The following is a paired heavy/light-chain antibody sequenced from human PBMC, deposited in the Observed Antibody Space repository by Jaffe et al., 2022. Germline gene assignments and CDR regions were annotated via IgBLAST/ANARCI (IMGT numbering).Light chain of an antibody. Sequence: QSVLTQPPSVSAAPGQKVTISCSGSSSNIGNNYVSWYQQLPGTAPKLLIYENNKRPSGIPDRFSGSKSGTSATLGITGLQTGDEADYYCGTWDSSLSAGYVFGTGTKVTVL. J-gene: IGLJ1*01. CDR1: SSNIGNNY. CDR3: GTWDSSLSAGYV. V-gene: IGLV1-51*02. CDR2: ENN.
Heavy chain of an antibody. V-gene: IGHV5-51*03. J-gene: IGHJ4*02. CDR3: VRRRLGPYYYGSGSYYKSPNPTYYFDY. D-gene: IGHD3-10*01. CDR1: GYSFTSYW. Sequence: EVQLVQSGAEVKKPGESLKISCKGSGYSFTSYWIGWVRQMPGKGLEWMGIIYPGDSDTRYSPSFQGQVTISADKSISTAYLQWSSLKASDTAMYYCVRRRLGPYYYGSGSYYKSPNPTYYFDYWGQGTLVTVSS. CDR2: IYPGDSDT.